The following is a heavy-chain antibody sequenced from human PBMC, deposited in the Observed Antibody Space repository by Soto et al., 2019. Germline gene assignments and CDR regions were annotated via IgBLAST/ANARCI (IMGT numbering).Heavy chain of an antibody. CDR3: ARDRRGYSYGGFFPDAFDI. D-gene: IGHD5-18*01. Sequence: PSETLSLTCTVSGGSIGSGDYYWSWIRQPPGKGLEWIGYIYYSGSTYYNPSPKSRVTISVDTSKNQFSLKLSSVTAADTAVHYCARDRRGYSYGGFFPDAFDIWGQGTMVTVSS. CDR2: IYYSGST. CDR1: GGSIGSGDYY. J-gene: IGHJ3*02. V-gene: IGHV4-30-4*01.